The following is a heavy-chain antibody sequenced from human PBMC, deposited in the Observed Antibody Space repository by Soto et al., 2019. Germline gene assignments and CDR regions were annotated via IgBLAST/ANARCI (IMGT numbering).Heavy chain of an antibody. CDR2: IYYSGST. CDR1: GGSISSGGYS. V-gene: IGHV4-30-2*03. CDR3: ALCSGYYYYGMDV. Sequence: SETLSLTCAVSGGSISSGGYSWSWIRQPPGKCLEWIGNIYYSGSTYYNPSLKSRVTISVDSSKNQFSLKLSSVTAADTAVYYCALCSGYYYYGMDVWGQGTTVTVSS. D-gene: IGHD6-25*01. J-gene: IGHJ6*02.